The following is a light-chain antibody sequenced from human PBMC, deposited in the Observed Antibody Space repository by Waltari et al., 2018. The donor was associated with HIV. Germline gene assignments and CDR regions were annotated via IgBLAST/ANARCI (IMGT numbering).Light chain of an antibody. J-gene: IGKJ4*01. CDR2: DAS. Sequence: EIVLTQSPAPLSFSPGEKATLPCRPSRTVSNFLAWYQQKPGQAPRLLIYDASNRATDIPARFSGSGSGRDFTLTITSLEPEDFADYYCQHRSSWPPTFGGGTKVEIK. V-gene: IGKV3-11*02. CDR3: QHRSSWPPT. CDR1: RTVSNF.